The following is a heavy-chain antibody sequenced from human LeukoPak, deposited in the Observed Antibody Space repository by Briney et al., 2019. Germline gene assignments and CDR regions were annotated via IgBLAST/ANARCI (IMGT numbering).Heavy chain of an antibody. J-gene: IGHJ4*02. CDR3: AKDRGRYCSGGSCYTTHYFDY. CDR2: IRYDGSNK. D-gene: IGHD2-15*01. Sequence: PGGSLRLSCAASGFTFSSYGMHWVRQAPGKGLEWVAFIRYDGSNKYYADSVKGRFTISRDNSKNTLYLQMNSLRAEDTAVYYCAKDRGRYCSGGSCYTTHYFDYWGPGTLVTVSS. V-gene: IGHV3-30*02. CDR1: GFTFSSYG.